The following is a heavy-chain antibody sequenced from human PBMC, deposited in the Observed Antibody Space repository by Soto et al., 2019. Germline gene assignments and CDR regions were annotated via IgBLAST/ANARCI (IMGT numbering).Heavy chain of an antibody. CDR2: ISYDGSNK. CDR3: AKEEHYDFWTGLHHY. D-gene: IGHD3-3*01. CDR1: GFPFSSYN. V-gene: IGHV3-30*18. Sequence: SGGSQRLSCAASGFPFSSYNMHWVRQAPGKGLEWVALISYDGSNKYYADSVKGRFTISRDNSKNTLYVQMNSLRAEDTAVYYCAKEEHYDFWTGLHHYWGQGTLVTVSS. J-gene: IGHJ4*02.